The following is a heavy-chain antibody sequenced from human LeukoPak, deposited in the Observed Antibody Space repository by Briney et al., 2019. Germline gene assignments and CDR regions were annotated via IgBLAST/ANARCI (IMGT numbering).Heavy chain of an antibody. CDR3: AKGGDYYYYYGMDV. V-gene: IGHV3-23*01. D-gene: IGHD3-16*01. Sequence: GGSLRLSCAASGFTFSNAWMSWVRQAPGKGLEWVSAISGSGSGGSTYYGDSVKGRFTISRDNSKNTLYLQMNSLRAEDTAVYYCAKGGDYYYYYGMDVWGQGTTVTVFS. J-gene: IGHJ6*02. CDR1: GFTFSNAW. CDR2: ISGSGSGGST.